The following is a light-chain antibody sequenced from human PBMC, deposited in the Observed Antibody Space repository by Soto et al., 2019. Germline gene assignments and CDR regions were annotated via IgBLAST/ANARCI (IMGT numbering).Light chain of an antibody. V-gene: IGKV1-5*01. CDR2: DAS. Sequence: DIQMTQSPSTLSASVGDRLTITCRASQSISSWLAWYQQKPGKAPKLLIYDASSLESGVPSRFSGSGSGTEFTLTISSLQPDDFATYYCQQYNSGLTFGGGTKVEIK. CDR1: QSISSW. J-gene: IGKJ4*01. CDR3: QQYNSGLT.